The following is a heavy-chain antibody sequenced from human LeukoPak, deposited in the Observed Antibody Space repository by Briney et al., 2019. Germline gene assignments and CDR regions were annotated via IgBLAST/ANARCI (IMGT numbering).Heavy chain of an antibody. CDR3: ARDRDYSNTERGFDY. D-gene: IGHD4-11*01. CDR2: INPNSGET. V-gene: IGHV1-2*02. Sequence: ASVNVSCKTSVYTFTYYYIHWVRQAPGQGLEWMGWINPNSGETNSAQKFRGRVTMTGDTSISTAYMELRRVTSDDTAVYYCARDRDYSNTERGFDYWGQGTLVTVSS. CDR1: VYTFTYYY. J-gene: IGHJ4*02.